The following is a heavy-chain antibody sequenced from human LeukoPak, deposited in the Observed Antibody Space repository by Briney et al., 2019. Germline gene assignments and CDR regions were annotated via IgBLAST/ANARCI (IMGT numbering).Heavy chain of an antibody. CDR3: ARGEDYYDSSGYFSWYTPESY. V-gene: IGHV3-7*01. CDR2: IKQDGSEK. CDR1: GFTFSSYW. Sequence: GGSLRLSCAASGFTFSSYWMSWVRQAPGKGLEWVANIKQDGSEKYYVDSVKGRFTISRDNAKNSLYLQMNSLRAEDTAVYYCARGEDYYDSSGYFSWYTPESYWGQGTLVTVSS. D-gene: IGHD3-22*01. J-gene: IGHJ4*02.